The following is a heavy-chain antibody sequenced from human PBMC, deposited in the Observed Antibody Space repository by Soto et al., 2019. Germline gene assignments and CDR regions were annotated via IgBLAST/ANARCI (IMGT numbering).Heavy chain of an antibody. D-gene: IGHD5-12*01. Sequence: SETLSLTCAVYGGSFSGYYWSWIRQPPGKGLEWIGEINHSGGTNYNPSLKSRVTISVDTSKNQFSLKLSSVTAADTAVYYCRGYDSTQYYYYYYGMDVWGQGTTVTVSS. CDR1: GGSFSGYY. J-gene: IGHJ6*02. CDR3: RGYDSTQYYYYYYGMDV. CDR2: INHSGGT. V-gene: IGHV4-34*01.